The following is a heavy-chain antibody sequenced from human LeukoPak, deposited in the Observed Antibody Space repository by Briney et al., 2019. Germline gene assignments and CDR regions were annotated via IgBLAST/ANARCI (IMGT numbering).Heavy chain of an antibody. J-gene: IGHJ4*02. CDR3: AKGGLLPFDY. CDR2: ISGSGAST. V-gene: IGHV3-23*01. CDR1: GFTFSSYA. D-gene: IGHD2-2*01. Sequence: GGSLRLSCAASGFTFSSYALSWLGQAPGKGLEWVSSISGSGASTYYADSVKGRFTISRDNSKTTLYLQMNSLRAEDTAVYYCAKGGLLPFDYWGQGTLVTVSS.